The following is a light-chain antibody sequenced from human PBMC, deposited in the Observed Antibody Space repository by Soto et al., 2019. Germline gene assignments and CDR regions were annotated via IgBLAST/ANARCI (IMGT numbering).Light chain of an antibody. CDR2: DAS. J-gene: IGKJ5*01. Sequence: EIVLTQSPGTLSLSPGESATLSCRASQSVGRNYLAWFQHKPDQAPRLLIYDASARATGIPARFTGSGSGTEFTLTISSLQSEDFAVYYCQQYNNWPPITFGQGTRLEIK. V-gene: IGKV3-15*01. CDR3: QQYNNWPPIT. CDR1: QSVGRN.